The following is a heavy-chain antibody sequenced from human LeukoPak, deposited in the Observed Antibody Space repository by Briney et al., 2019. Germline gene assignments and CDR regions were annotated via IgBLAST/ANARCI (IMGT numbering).Heavy chain of an antibody. CDR2: IYYSGCT. CDR3: ARDIEYYDSSGFPTYYFDY. D-gene: IGHD3-22*01. V-gene: IGHV4-59*12. Sequence: SETLSLTCTVSGGSISSYYWSWIRQPPGKGLEWIGYIYYSGCTNYNPSLKSRVTMSVDTSKNQFSLKLSSVTAADTAVYYCARDIEYYDSSGFPTYYFDYWGQGTLVTVSS. CDR1: GGSISSYY. J-gene: IGHJ4*02.